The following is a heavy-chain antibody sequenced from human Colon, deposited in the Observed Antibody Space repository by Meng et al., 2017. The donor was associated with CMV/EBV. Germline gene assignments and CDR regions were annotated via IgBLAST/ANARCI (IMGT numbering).Heavy chain of an antibody. V-gene: IGHV3-21*01. J-gene: IGHJ6*02. CDR1: GFTLRNYN. D-gene: IGHD3-3*01. CDR3: ARDGVRITIFGVDLYGMDV. CDR2: ISSTGHDM. Sequence: GESLKISCAVSGFTLRNYNMNWVRQAPAKGLEWVSSISSTGHDMFYADSVKGRFTISTDNAKNTVHLEMNSLTAEDTAVYYCARDGVRITIFGVDLYGMDVWGQGTAVTVSS.